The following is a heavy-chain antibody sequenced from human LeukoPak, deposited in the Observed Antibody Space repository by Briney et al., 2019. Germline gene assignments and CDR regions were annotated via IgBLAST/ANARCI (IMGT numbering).Heavy chain of an antibody. D-gene: IGHD3-10*01. V-gene: IGHV3-7*05. CDR1: GFTLSSFW. CDR2: IKQDGNEK. J-gene: IGHJ4*02. CDR3: ATIKVRANNYDTDGFEY. Sequence: GGSLRRSCAASGFTLSSFWMSWVRQAPGKGLEWVANIKQDGNEKYYADSVKGRFTISRDNAKNSLYLQMNSLRAEDTAVYYCATIKVRANNYDTDGFEYWGQGTLVTVSS.